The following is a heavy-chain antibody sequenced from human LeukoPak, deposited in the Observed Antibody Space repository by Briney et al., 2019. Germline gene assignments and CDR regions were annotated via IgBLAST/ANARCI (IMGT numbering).Heavy chain of an antibody. CDR3: AREGWGSYSGYVRDSTLAY. CDR1: GYTFTSYD. D-gene: IGHD5-12*01. J-gene: IGHJ4*02. Sequence: GASVKVSCKASGYTFTSYDINWVRQATGQGLEWMGWMNPNSGNTGYAQKFQGRVTITRNTSISTAYMELSSLRSEDTAVYYCAREGWGSYSGYVRDSTLAYWGQGTLVTVSS. CDR2: MNPNSGNT. V-gene: IGHV1-8*03.